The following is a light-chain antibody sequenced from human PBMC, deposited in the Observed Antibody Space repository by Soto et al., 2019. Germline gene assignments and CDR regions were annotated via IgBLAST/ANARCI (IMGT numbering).Light chain of an antibody. CDR1: QSVRSY. CDR2: GAS. J-gene: IGKJ1*01. V-gene: IGKV3-15*01. Sequence: VMTQSPATLSVSAGERATLSCGASQSVRSYLAWYQQKPGQAPRLLIHGASTRAPGIPARFSGSGSGTDFTLTISSLQSEDFAAYYCHQYDHWPQTFGQGTKVDIK. CDR3: HQYDHWPQT.